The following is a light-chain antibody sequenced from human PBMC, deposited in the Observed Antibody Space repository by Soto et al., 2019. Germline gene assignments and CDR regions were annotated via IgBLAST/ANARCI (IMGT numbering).Light chain of an antibody. CDR3: QQYDSSPRT. Sequence: KMTQSPSTLSASVGDRVPITCRASQTVYTWLAWHQQKPGKAPKLLIYKASTIETGVPSRFSGSGSGTDFTLTISRLEPEDFAVYYCQQYDSSPRTLGQGTKVDIK. CDR1: QTVYTW. V-gene: IGKV1-5*03. J-gene: IGKJ1*01. CDR2: KAS.